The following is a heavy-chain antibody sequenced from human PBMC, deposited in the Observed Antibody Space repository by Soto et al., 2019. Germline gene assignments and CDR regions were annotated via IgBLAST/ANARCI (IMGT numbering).Heavy chain of an antibody. D-gene: IGHD4-17*01. V-gene: IGHV1-8*01. J-gene: IGHJ5*02. CDR1: GYTFTSYD. CDR3: ARDYEESDYGDYPYRFDP. CDR2: MNPNSGNT. Sequence: ASVKVSFKASGYTFTSYDINWVRQATGQGLEWMGWMNPNSGNTGYAQKFQGRVTMTRNTSISTAYMELSSLRSEDTAVYYCARDYEESDYGDYPYRFDPWGQGTLVTVSS.